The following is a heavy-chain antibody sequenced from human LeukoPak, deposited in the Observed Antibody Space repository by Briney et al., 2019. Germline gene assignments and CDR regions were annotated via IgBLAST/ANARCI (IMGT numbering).Heavy chain of an antibody. V-gene: IGHV1-69*06. CDR1: GGTFSSYA. J-gene: IGHJ4*02. CDR2: IIPIFGTA. CDR3: ARDSSGYDFSYFDY. D-gene: IGHD5-12*01. Sequence: SVKVSCKASGGTFSSYAISWVRQAPGQGLEWMGGIIPIFGTANYAQKFQGRVTITADKSTSTAYMKLSSLRSEDTAVYYCARDSSGYDFSYFDYWGQGTLVTVSS.